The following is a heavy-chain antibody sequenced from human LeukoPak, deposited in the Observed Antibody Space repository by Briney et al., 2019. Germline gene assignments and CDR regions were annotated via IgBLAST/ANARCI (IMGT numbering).Heavy chain of an antibody. CDR1: GYSFTSYW. D-gene: IGHD6-19*01. J-gene: IGHJ4*02. CDR3: ARHPHTHIAVAGLDY. CDR2: IYPGDSDT. Sequence: GQSLKISCKGSGYSFTSYWIGWARQMPGKGLEWMGIIYPGDSDTRYSPSFQGQVTISADKSISTAYLQWSSLKASDTAMYYCARHPHTHIAVAGLDYWGQGTLVTVSS. V-gene: IGHV5-51*01.